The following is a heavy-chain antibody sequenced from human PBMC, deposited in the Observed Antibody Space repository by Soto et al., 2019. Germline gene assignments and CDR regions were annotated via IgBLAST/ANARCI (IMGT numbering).Heavy chain of an antibody. V-gene: IGHV4-31*03. D-gene: IGHD2-21*01. CDR2: IYYSGST. CDR1: GGSISSGGYY. J-gene: IGHJ4*02. CDR3: ARDGDGSGFDY. Sequence: QVQLQESGPGLVKPSQTLPLTCTVSGGSISSGGYYWSWIRQHPGKGLECIGYIYYSGSTYYNPSLKSRVTISVDTSKNQFSLKLSSVTAADTAVYYCARDGDGSGFDYWGQGTLVTVSS.